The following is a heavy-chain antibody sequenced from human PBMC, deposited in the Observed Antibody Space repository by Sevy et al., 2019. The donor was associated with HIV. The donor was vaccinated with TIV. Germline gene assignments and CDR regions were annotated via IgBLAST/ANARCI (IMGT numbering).Heavy chain of an antibody. D-gene: IGHD5-12*01. CDR3: ATPKYVGYDYEPLDI. CDR2: FDPEDGET. Sequence: ASVKVSCKVSGYTLTKLSMHWVRQAPGKGLEWMGGFDPEDGETIYAQKFQGRVTMTEDTSTDTAYMELSSLRSEDTAMYYCATPKYVGYDYEPLDIWGQGTMVTVSS. V-gene: IGHV1-24*01. CDR1: GYTLTKLS. J-gene: IGHJ3*02.